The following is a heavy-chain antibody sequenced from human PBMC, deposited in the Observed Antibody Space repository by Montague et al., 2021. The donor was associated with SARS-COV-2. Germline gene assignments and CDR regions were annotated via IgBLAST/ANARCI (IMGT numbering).Heavy chain of an antibody. CDR2: IYNSGTT. Sequence: SETLSLTYTVSGDSTSCPNCYWGWIRQAPGKGLAWIGTIYNSGTTYYDPSLKSRLTISIDTSKNQFSLKLTSVTAADTAVCYCARHRNYGDHSLDNWFHPWGQGNLVTVSS. V-gene: IGHV4-39*01. J-gene: IGHJ5*02. CDR1: GDSTSCPNCY. CDR3: ARHRNYGDHSLDNWFHP. D-gene: IGHD4-17*01.